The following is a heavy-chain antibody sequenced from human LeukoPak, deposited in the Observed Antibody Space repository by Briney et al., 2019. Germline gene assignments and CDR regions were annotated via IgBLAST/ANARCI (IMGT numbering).Heavy chain of an antibody. CDR3: ARTLADYAFDI. J-gene: IGHJ3*02. Sequence: SETLSLTCTVSGGSIRNSRYYWGWIRQPPGMGLEWIGSIYYGGSTYYNPSLKSRVTMSIDTSKNQFSLKLTSVTAVDTAVYHCARTLADYAFDIWGQGTMVIVSS. CDR2: IYYGGST. V-gene: IGHV4-39*07. D-gene: IGHD6-19*01. CDR1: GGSIRNSRYY.